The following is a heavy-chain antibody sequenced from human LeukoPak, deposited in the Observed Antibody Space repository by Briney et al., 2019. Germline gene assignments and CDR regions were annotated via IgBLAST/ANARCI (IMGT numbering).Heavy chain of an antibody. V-gene: IGHV3-7*01. CDR1: GFTFSSYW. CDR2: IKQDGSEK. D-gene: IGHD3-16*02. Sequence: TGGSLRLSCAASGFTFSSYWMSWVRQAPGKGLEWVANIKQDGSEKYYVDSVKGRFTISRDNAKNSLYLQMNSLRAEDTAVYYCARVWDYVWGSYCFTYFDYWGQGTLATVSS. CDR3: ARVWDYVWGSYCFTYFDY. J-gene: IGHJ4*02.